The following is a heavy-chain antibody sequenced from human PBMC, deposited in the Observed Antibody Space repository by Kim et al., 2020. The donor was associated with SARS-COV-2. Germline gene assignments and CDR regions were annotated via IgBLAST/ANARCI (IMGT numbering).Heavy chain of an antibody. D-gene: IGHD3-10*01. CDR1: GGSFSGYY. CDR3: ARGLWFGELAQ. J-gene: IGHJ4*02. Sequence: SETLSLTCAVYGGSFSGYYWSWIRQPPGKGLEWIGEINHSGSTNYNPSLKSRVTISVDTSKNQFSLKLSSVTAADTAVYYCARGLWFGELAQWGQGTLVTVSS. CDR2: INHSGST. V-gene: IGHV4-34*01.